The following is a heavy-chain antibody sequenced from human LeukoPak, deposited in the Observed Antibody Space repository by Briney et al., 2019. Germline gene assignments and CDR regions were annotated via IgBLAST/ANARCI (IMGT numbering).Heavy chain of an antibody. V-gene: IGHV3-21*01. CDR2: ISSSSSYI. Sequence: PGGSLRLSCAASGFTFSSYSMNWVRQAPGKGLEWVSSISSSSSYIYYADSVKGRLTISRDNAKKSLYLQMNSQRAEDTAVYYCAREGRNYYDSSGYYRAEYFQHWGQGTLVTVSS. D-gene: IGHD3-22*01. CDR3: AREGRNYYDSSGYYRAEYFQH. J-gene: IGHJ1*01. CDR1: GFTFSSYS.